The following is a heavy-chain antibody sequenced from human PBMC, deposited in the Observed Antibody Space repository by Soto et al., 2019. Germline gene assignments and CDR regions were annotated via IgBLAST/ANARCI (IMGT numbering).Heavy chain of an antibody. CDR1: GGTFSSDT. D-gene: IGHD3-10*01. J-gene: IGHJ6*02. Sequence: QVQLVQSGAEVKKPGSSVKVSCKASGGTFSSDTISWVRQAPGQGLEWMGRIIPILGIANYAQKFQGRVTITADKSTSTAYMELSSLRSEDTAVYYCARFRGSYGMDVWGQGTTVTVSS. V-gene: IGHV1-69*02. CDR2: IIPILGIA. CDR3: ARFRGSYGMDV.